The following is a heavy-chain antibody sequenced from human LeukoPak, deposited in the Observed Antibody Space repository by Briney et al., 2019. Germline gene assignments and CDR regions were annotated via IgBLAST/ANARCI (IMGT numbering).Heavy chain of an antibody. CDR1: GFTFYDYA. D-gene: IGHD4-17*01. J-gene: IGHJ4*02. CDR3: AKAVGIMAYGELDY. V-gene: IGHV3-9*01. CDR2: ISWNSGSI. Sequence: GRSLRLSCAASGFTFYDYAMHWVRQAPGKGLEWVSGISWNSGSIVYADSVKGRFTISRDNSKNTLYLQMNSLRAEDTAVYYCAKAVGIMAYGELDYWGQGTLVTVSS.